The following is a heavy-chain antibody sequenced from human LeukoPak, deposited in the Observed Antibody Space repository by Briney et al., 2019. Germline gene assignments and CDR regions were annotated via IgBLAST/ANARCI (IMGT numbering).Heavy chain of an antibody. V-gene: IGHV5-10-1*01. D-gene: IGHD4-17*01. CDR1: GYSFSNYW. CDR2: IDPRDSYT. CDR3: ATGASKVTTDFANY. Sequence: GESLQISCRASGYSFSNYWISWVRQMPGKGLEWMGRIDPRDSYTKYSPSFEGHVTISVDKSSTTAFLQWNSLKASDSAVYYCATGASKVTTDFANYWGQGTQVAVSS. J-gene: IGHJ4*02.